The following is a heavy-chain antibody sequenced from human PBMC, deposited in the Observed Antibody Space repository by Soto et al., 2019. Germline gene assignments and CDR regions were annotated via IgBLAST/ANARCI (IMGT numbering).Heavy chain of an antibody. V-gene: IGHV3-11*01. CDR3: ARDLPGISTGGTNY. CDR1: GFTFSDYY. D-gene: IGHD6-13*01. Sequence: LRLSCAASGFTFSDYYMAWIRQAPGKGLEWVSHISSSGNRIYHADSVRGRFTISRDNAKNSLYLQMNSLRAEDTAIYYCARDLPGISTGGTNYWGQGTLVTVSS. CDR2: ISSSGNRI. J-gene: IGHJ4*02.